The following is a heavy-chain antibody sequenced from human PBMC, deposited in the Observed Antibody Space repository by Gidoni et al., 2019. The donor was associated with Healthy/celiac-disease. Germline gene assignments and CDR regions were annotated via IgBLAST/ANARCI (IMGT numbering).Heavy chain of an antibody. V-gene: IGHV1-69*01. Sequence: EVKKPGSSVKVSCKASXXTFSSYAISWVRQAPGQGLEWMGGIIPIFGTANYAQKFQGRVTITADESTSTAYLELSSLRSQVTAVYYCAXSITIXGVNFDYWGQGTLVXVSS. CDR3: AXSITIXGVNFDY. D-gene: IGHD3-3*01. J-gene: IGHJ4*02. CDR1: XXTFSSYA. CDR2: IIPIFGTA.